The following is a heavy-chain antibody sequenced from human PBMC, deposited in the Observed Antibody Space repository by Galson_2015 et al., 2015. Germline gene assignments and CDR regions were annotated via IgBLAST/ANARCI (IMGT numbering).Heavy chain of an antibody. D-gene: IGHD1-26*01. V-gene: IGHV3-21*01. Sequence: SLRLSCAASGFTFSSYSMNWVRQAPGKGLEWVSSISSSSSYIYCADSVKGRFTISRDNAKNSLYLQMNSLRAEDTAVYYCARVGNSGYFDYWGQGTLVTVSS. CDR2: ISSSSSYI. J-gene: IGHJ4*02. CDR3: ARVGNSGYFDY. CDR1: GFTFSSYS.